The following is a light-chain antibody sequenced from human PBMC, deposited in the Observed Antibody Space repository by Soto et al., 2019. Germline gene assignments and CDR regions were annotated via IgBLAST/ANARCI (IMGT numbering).Light chain of an antibody. J-gene: IGKJ1*01. Sequence: EIVLTQSTGTLSLTPGERATLSCRASQSVSSSYFAWYQQKPGQAHRLLIYGASSRATGIPDRFSGSGSGTAFPRSISRLEPEYFAVYYCQQYGSSPGTFGQGTKVEIK. CDR2: GAS. V-gene: IGKV3-20*01. CDR3: QQYGSSPGT. CDR1: QSVSSSY.